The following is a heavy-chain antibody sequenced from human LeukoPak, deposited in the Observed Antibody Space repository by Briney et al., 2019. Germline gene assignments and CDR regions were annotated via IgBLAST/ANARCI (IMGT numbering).Heavy chain of an antibody. J-gene: IGHJ6*03. CDR2: ISAYNGNK. Sequence: ASVKVSCKASGYTFSSYGISWVRQAPGQGLEWMGWISAYNGNKKFAQKLQGRVTMTTDTSTSTAYMELRSLRSDDTAVYYCARAVLGGTIIHHYFYYMDVWGKGTTVTVSS. CDR1: GYTFSSYG. CDR3: ARAVLGGTIIHHYFYYMDV. V-gene: IGHV1-18*01. D-gene: IGHD1-7*01.